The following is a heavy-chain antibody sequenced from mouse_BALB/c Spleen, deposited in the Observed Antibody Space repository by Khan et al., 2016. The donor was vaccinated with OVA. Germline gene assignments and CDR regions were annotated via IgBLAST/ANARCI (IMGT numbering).Heavy chain of an antibody. CDR2: IHESGSI. Sequence: EVQLLESGPDLVKPSQSLSLTCTVTGYSITSGYSWYWIRQFPGNKLGWMGYIHESGSINYNPSLKSRFSITRDNSKNQFCLQLNYVTTEDTATYYCARRGDWFPFDYWGQGTTLTVSS. CDR3: ARRGDWFPFDY. V-gene: IGHV3-1*02. CDR1: GYSITSGYS. D-gene: IGHD2-13*01. J-gene: IGHJ2*01.